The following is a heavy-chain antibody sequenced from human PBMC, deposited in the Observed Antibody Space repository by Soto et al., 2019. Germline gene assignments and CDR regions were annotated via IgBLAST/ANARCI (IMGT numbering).Heavy chain of an antibody. V-gene: IGHV3-15*01. J-gene: IGHJ6*02. Sequence: PEGSLRLSCAASGFTFSNAWMSWVRQAPGKGLEWVGRIKSKTDGGTTDYAAPVKGRFTISRDDSKNTLYLQMNSLKTEDTAVYYCTTDSAAGDYYYYGMDVWGQGTTVTVSS. CDR3: TTDSAAGDYYYYGMDV. CDR2: IKSKTDGGTT. D-gene: IGHD6-13*01. CDR1: GFTFSNAW.